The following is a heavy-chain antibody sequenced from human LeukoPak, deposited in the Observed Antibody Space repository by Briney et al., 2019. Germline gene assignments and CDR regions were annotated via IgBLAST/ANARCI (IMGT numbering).Heavy chain of an antibody. Sequence: SVTVLCKACGHTLTGYYMLWAPQAPRQGLEGMGWINPNSGGTNYAQKFQRSVHMNRDTPISTAYMELSRLRSDDTAVYYCAREGSVVVVAATRYWFDPWGQGTLVTVSS. V-gene: IGHV1-2*02. CDR1: GHTLTGYY. J-gene: IGHJ5*02. CDR3: AREGSVVVVAATRYWFDP. CDR2: INPNSGGT. D-gene: IGHD2-15*01.